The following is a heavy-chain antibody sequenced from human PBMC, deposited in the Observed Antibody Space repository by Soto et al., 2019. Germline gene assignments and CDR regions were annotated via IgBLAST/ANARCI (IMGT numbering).Heavy chain of an antibody. Sequence: QVQLVESGGGVVQPGRSLRLSCAASGFTFSSYGMHWVRQAPGKGLEWVAVIWYDGSNKYYADSVKGRFTISRDNSKNTLYLQMNSLRAEDTAVYYCARDQSAAGKVDYFDYWGQGTLVTVSS. J-gene: IGHJ4*02. D-gene: IGHD6-13*01. CDR3: ARDQSAAGKVDYFDY. CDR2: IWYDGSNK. V-gene: IGHV3-33*01. CDR1: GFTFSSYG.